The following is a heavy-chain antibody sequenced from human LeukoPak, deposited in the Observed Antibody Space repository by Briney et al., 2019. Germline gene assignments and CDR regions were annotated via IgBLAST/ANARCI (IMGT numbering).Heavy chain of an antibody. Sequence: GGSLRLSCAASGFTFSSYGMHWVRQAPGKGLEWVAVISYDGSNKYYADSVKGRFTISRDNAKNSLYLQMNSLRAEDTAVYYCARDRSNYDILTGYYTGYYYYYYMDVWGKGTTVTISS. D-gene: IGHD3-9*01. CDR3: ARDRSNYDILTGYYTGYYYYYYMDV. V-gene: IGHV3-30*03. CDR2: ISYDGSNK. J-gene: IGHJ6*03. CDR1: GFTFSSYG.